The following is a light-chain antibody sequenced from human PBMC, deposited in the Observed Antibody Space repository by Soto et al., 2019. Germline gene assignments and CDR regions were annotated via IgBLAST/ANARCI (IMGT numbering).Light chain of an antibody. CDR2: DAS. CDR3: QQYNNWPLT. J-gene: IGKJ1*01. Sequence: EIVMTQSPATLSVSPGERATLSCRASRSISSNLAWYQQKPGQALRLLMSDASTRATGIPARFSGSGSGTEFTLTISSLQSEDFAVYYCQQYNNWPLTFGQGTKVEIK. CDR1: RSISSN. V-gene: IGKV3-15*01.